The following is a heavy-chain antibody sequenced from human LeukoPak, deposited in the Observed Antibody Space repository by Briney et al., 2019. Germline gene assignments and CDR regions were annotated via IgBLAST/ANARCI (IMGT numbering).Heavy chain of an antibody. D-gene: IGHD2-2*02. V-gene: IGHV3-20*04. Sequence: PGGSLRLSCAASGFTFDDYGMSWVRQAPGKGLEWVSGINWNGGSTGYADSVKGRFTISRDNSKNSLYLQMNSLRAEDTALYYCAKDMWDIVVVPAALPHNYYYYYMDVWGKGTTVTVSS. CDR3: AKDMWDIVVVPAALPHNYYYYYMDV. J-gene: IGHJ6*03. CDR2: INWNGGST. CDR1: GFTFDDYG.